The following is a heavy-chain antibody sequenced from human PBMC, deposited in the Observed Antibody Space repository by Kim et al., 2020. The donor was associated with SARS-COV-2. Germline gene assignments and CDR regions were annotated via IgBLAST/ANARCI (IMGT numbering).Heavy chain of an antibody. D-gene: IGHD6-25*01. Sequence: GGSLRLSCSASGFTLSSDCVNWVRQAPGKGLEWVSVIYSDGATYYAAFVMGRFTISRHDSNNTMSLQLTNLIPVDAAVYFCSTHPGLRSGMHYCGPGT. J-gene: IGHJ4*03. CDR2: IYSDGAT. CDR1: GFTLSSDC. V-gene: IGHV3-53*04. CDR3: STHPGLRSGMHY.